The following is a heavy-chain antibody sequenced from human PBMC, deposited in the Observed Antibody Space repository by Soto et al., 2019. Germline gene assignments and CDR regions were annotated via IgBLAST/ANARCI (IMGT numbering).Heavy chain of an antibody. Sequence: GGSLRLSCAVSGFTFDDYAMHWVRQAPGKGLEWVSGISWNSGSIGYADSVKGRFTISRDNAKNSLYLQMNSLRAEDTALYYCAKSLSSGHDLNDAFDIWGQGTMVTVSS. CDR3: AKSLSSGHDLNDAFDI. V-gene: IGHV3-9*01. J-gene: IGHJ3*02. CDR1: GFTFDDYA. D-gene: IGHD5-12*01. CDR2: ISWNSGSI.